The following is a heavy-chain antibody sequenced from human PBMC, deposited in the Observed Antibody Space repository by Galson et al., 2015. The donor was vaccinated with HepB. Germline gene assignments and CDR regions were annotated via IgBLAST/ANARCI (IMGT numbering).Heavy chain of an antibody. D-gene: IGHD3-22*01. V-gene: IGHV3-30*18. CDR2: ISYDGSNK. Sequence: SLRLSCAASGFTFSSYGMHWVRQAPGKGLEWVAVISYDGSNKYYADSVKGRFTISRDNSKNTLYLQMNSLRAEDTAVYYCAKGKYDSSGYPDYWGQGTLVTVSS. J-gene: IGHJ4*02. CDR3: AKGKYDSSGYPDY. CDR1: GFTFSSYG.